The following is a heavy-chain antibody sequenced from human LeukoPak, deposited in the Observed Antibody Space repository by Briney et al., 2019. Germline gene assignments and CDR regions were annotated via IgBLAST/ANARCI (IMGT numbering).Heavy chain of an antibody. Sequence: PSQTLSLTSTVSGGSISSGVYYWSWIRQPPGKGLEWIGYIYYSGSTYYNPSLKSRVTISVDTSKNQFSLKLSSVTAADTAVYYCARDLSYDFWSGSPRYFDLWGRGTLVTVSS. V-gene: IGHV4-30-4*08. CDR1: GGSISSGVYY. D-gene: IGHD3-3*01. CDR2: IYYSGST. CDR3: ARDLSYDFWSGSPRYFDL. J-gene: IGHJ2*01.